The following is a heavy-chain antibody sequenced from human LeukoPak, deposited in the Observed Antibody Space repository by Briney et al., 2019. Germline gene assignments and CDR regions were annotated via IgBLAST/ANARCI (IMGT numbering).Heavy chain of an antibody. D-gene: IGHD6-13*01. CDR3: ASTGPGMAAAENYYMDV. CDR1: GGTFSSYA. CDR2: IIPIFGTA. V-gene: IGHV1-69*05. Sequence: ASVKVSCKASGGTFSSYAISWVRQAPGQGLEWMGGIIPIFGTANYAQKFQGRVTITTDESTSTAYMELSSLRSEDTAVYYCASTGPGMAAAENYYMDVWGKGTTVTVSS. J-gene: IGHJ6*03.